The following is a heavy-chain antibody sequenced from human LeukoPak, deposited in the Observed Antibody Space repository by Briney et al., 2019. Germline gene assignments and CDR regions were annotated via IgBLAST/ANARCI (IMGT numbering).Heavy chain of an antibody. Sequence: PSETLSPTCTVSGGSISSYYWSWIRQPAGKGLEWIGRIYTSGSTNYNPSLKSRVTMSVDTSKNQFSLKLSSVTAADTAVYYCARDQRRSGWYYFDYWGQGTLVTVSS. J-gene: IGHJ4*02. D-gene: IGHD6-19*01. CDR1: GGSISSYY. CDR2: IYTSGST. V-gene: IGHV4-4*07. CDR3: ARDQRRSGWYYFDY.